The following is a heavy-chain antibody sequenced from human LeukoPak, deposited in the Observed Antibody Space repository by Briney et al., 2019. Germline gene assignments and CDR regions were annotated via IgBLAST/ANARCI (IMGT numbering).Heavy chain of an antibody. CDR1: GYTFTSYG. CDR3: AREYSGYDRAHFDY. J-gene: IGHJ4*02. CDR2: ISAYNGNT. V-gene: IGHV1-18*01. Sequence: GASVKVSCKASGYTFTSYGISWVRQAPGQGLEWMGWISAYNGNTNYAQKLQGRVTMTTDTSTSTAYMELRSLRSDDTAVYYCAREYSGYDRAHFDYWGQGTLVTVPS. D-gene: IGHD5-12*01.